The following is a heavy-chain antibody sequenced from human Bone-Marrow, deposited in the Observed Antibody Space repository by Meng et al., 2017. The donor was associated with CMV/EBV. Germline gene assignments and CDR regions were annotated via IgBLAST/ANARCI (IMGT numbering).Heavy chain of an antibody. J-gene: IGHJ6*02. V-gene: IGHV3-48*01. CDR2: ISSSSSTI. CDR1: GFTFSSYE. CDR3: AKMSQYSTNYYYYYGMDV. Sequence: GESLKISCAASGFTFSSYEMNWVRQAPGKGLEWVSYISSSSSTIYYADSVKGRFTISRDNSKNTLYLQMNSLRAEDRAVYYCAKMSQYSTNYYYYYGMDVWGQGTTVTVSS. D-gene: IGHD6-6*01.